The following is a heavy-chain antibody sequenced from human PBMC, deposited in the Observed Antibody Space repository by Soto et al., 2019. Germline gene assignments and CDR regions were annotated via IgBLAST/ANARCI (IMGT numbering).Heavy chain of an antibody. CDR2: IYYSGST. J-gene: IGHJ5*01. CDR1: GGSISSYY. Sequence: SEILSLTCTVSGGSISSYYWSWIRQPPGKGLECIGYIYYSGSTNYNPSLKSRVTISVDTSKNQFSLKLSSVTAADTAVYYCARYGSGSSVWFDSWGQGTLVTVS. D-gene: IGHD3-10*01. V-gene: IGHV4-59*01. CDR3: ARYGSGSSVWFDS.